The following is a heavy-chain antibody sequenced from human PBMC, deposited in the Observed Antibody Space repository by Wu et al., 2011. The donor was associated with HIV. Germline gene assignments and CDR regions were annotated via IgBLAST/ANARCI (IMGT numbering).Heavy chain of an antibody. CDR1: GFPFAKHG. Sequence: QGQLVQSGPEVKKPGASVKVSCKASGFPFAKHGVSWVRQAPGQGLEWIGWSTAYNGDIKYAEKFQGRVTLATDTSTSTAYMEVRSLRSEDTAVYYCARETVPPPGLYDYYYYMDVWGKGTTVTVSS. J-gene: IGHJ6*03. D-gene: IGHD2-2*01. CDR3: ARETVPPPGLYDYYYYMDV. V-gene: IGHV1-18*01. CDR2: STAYNGDI.